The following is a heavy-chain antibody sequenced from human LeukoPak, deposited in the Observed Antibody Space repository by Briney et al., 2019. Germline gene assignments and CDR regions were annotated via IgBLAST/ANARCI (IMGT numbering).Heavy chain of an antibody. V-gene: IGHV1-46*01. CDR1: GYTFTSYY. CDR3: ATTASVVTPPPH. D-gene: IGHD4-23*01. CDR2: INPSGGST. J-gene: IGHJ4*02. Sequence: ASVKVSCKASGYTFTSYYMHWVRQAPGQGLEWVGIINPSGGSTSYAQKFQGRVTMTRDTSTSTVYMELSSLRSEDTAVYYCATTASVVTPPPHWGQGTLVTVSS.